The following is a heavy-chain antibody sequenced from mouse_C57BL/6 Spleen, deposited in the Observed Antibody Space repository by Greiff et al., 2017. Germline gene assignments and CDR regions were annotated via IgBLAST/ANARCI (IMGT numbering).Heavy chain of an antibody. CDR2: IYPGDGDT. CDR1: GYAFSSSW. Sequence: VQRVESGPELVKPGASVKISCKASGYAFSSSWMNWVKQRPGKGLEWIGRIYPGDGDTNYNGKFKGKATLTADKSSSTAYMQLSSLTSEDSAVYFCARGEDYEWGQGTTLTVSS. J-gene: IGHJ2*01. CDR3: ARGEDYE. D-gene: IGHD1-1*01. V-gene: IGHV1-82*01.